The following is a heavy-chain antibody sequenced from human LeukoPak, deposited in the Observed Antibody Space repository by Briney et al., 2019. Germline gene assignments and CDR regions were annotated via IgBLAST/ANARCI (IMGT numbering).Heavy chain of an antibody. CDR2: INHSGST. V-gene: IGHV4-34*01. J-gene: IGHJ5*02. Sequence: SETLSLTCAVYGGSFSGYYWSWIRQPPGKGLEWIGEINHSGSTNYNPSLKSRVTISVDTSKNQFSLKLSSVTAADTAVYYCARARRRFDPWGQGTLVTVSS. CDR1: GGSFSGYY. CDR3: ARARRRFDP.